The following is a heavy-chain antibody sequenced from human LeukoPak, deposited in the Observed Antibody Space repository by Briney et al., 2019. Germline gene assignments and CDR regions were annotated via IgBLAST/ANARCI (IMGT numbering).Heavy chain of an antibody. CDR1: GFTFSSYA. Sequence: GGSLRLSCAASGFTFSSYAMHWVRQAPGKGLEWVAVISYDGSNKYYADSVKGRFTISRDNSKNTLYLQMNSLRAEDTAVYYCARAGVPAASDYWGQGTLVTVSS. J-gene: IGHJ4*02. CDR3: ARAGVPAASDY. D-gene: IGHD2-2*01. CDR2: ISYDGSNK. V-gene: IGHV3-30*04.